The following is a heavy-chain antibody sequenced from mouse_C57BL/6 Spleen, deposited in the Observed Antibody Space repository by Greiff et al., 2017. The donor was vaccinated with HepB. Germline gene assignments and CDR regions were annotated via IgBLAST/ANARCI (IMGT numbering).Heavy chain of an antibody. J-gene: IGHJ2*01. D-gene: IGHD2-13*01. V-gene: IGHV1-80*01. Sequence: QVQLQQSGAELVKPGASVKISCKASGYAFSSYWMNWVKQRPGKGLEWIGQIYPGDGDTNYNGKFKGKATLTADKSSSTAYMQLSSLTSEDSAVYFCARGAYGDEYYFDYWGQGTTLTVSS. CDR2: IYPGDGDT. CDR3: ARGAYGDEYYFDY. CDR1: GYAFSSYW.